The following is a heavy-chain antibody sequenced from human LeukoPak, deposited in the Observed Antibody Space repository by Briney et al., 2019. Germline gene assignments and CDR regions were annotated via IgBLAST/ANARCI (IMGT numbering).Heavy chain of an antibody. J-gene: IGHJ3*02. V-gene: IGHV4-61*02. CDR3: ARGRPFDI. Sequence: PSQTLSLTCTVSGGSISNGSYYWSWIRQPAGKGLEWIGRIYTSGSTNYNPSLKSRVTISVDTSKYQFSLKLSSVTAADTAVYYCARGRPFDIWGQGTMVTVSS. CDR2: IYTSGST. CDR1: GGSISNGSYY.